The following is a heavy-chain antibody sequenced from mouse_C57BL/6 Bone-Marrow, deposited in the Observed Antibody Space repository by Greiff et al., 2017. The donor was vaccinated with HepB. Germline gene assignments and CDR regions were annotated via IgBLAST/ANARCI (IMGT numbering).Heavy chain of an antibody. CDR2: ISSGSSTI. Sequence: EVKLVESGGGLVKPGGSLKLSCAASGFTFSDYGMHWVRQAPEKGLEWVAYISSGSSTIYYADTVKGRFTISRDNAKNTLFLQMTRLRSEDTAMYYCARYTLQDYAMDYWGQGTSVTVSS. CDR1: GFTFSDYG. CDR3: ARYTLQDYAMDY. J-gene: IGHJ4*01. V-gene: IGHV5-17*01.